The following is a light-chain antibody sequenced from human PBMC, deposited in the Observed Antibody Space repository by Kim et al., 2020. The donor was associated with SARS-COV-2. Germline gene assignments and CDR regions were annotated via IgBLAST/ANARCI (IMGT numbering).Light chain of an antibody. J-gene: IGLJ3*02. Sequence: QTATITCTGNSNNVGNEGAAWRQQHQGHHPNLLSHRNNNRRSGVSERLSASSSGNTASLPITALHPEDEADYYCSAWDSSLNAWVFGGGTQLTVL. CDR1: SNNVGNEG. CDR2: RNN. V-gene: IGLV10-54*01. CDR3: SAWDSSLNAWV.